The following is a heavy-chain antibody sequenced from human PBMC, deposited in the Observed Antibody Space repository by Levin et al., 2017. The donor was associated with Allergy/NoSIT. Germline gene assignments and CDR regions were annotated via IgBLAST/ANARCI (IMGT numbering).Heavy chain of an antibody. CDR1: GFTFRNAW. D-gene: IGHD3-3*01. V-gene: IGHV3-15*07. CDR2: IKSKSDGGTI. J-gene: IGHJ5*02. CDR3: TTIYYDFSSGYYTGIKT. Sequence: PGGSLRLSCEGSGFTFRNAWMNWVRQASGKGLEWVGRIKSKSDGGTIDYATSVKGRFTISRDDSKNTQYLQMNSLKVEDTAVYYCTTIYYDFSSGYYTGIKTWGQGTLVTVSS.